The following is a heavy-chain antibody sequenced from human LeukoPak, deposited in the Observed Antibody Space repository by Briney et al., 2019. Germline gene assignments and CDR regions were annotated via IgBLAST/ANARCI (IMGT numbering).Heavy chain of an antibody. D-gene: IGHD3-9*01. V-gene: IGHV3-23*01. CDR1: GFTFSSYA. J-gene: IGHJ4*02. CDR3: ARDSGVLRYFDWPEAYFDY. Sequence: GGSLRLSCAASGFTFSSYAMSWVRQAPGKGLEWVSTISGSGSSTYYADSVKGRFTISRDNSKNTLYLQMNSLRAEDTAVYYCARDSGVLRYFDWPEAYFDYWGQGTLVTVSS. CDR2: ISGSGSST.